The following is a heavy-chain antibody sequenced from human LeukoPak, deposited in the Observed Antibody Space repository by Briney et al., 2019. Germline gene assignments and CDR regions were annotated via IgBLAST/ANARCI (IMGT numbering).Heavy chain of an antibody. J-gene: IGHJ4*02. CDR2: IYYSGST. Sequence: SETLSLTCTVSGDSTSSDRYYGGWVRQPPGKGLEWIGNIYYSGSTSYNPSLKSRVTISVDTSTNQFSLRLSSVTAADTAVYYCARDLSSGLVGYYFDYWGQGTPVTVSS. CDR3: ARDLSSGLVGYYFDY. CDR1: GDSTSSDRYY. V-gene: IGHV4-61*01. D-gene: IGHD6-19*01.